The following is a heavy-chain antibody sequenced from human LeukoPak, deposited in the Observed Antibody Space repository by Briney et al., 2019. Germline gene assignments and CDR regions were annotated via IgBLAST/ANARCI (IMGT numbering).Heavy chain of an antibody. Sequence: PGGSLRLSCAASGFTFSSYSMHWVRQAPGKGLEYVSAISSNGGSPSYANSVKGRFTISRDNSKNTLYLQMGSLRAEDMAVYYCARSRQQLLGYYDYWGQGTLVTVSS. CDR2: ISSNGGSP. CDR1: GFTFSSYS. CDR3: ARSRQQLLGYYDY. V-gene: IGHV3-64*01. J-gene: IGHJ4*02. D-gene: IGHD6-13*01.